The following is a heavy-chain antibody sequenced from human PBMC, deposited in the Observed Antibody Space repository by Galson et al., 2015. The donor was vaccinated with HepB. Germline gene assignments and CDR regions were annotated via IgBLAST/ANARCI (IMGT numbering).Heavy chain of an antibody. CDR2: INAGNGNT. J-gene: IGHJ4*02. CDR1: GYTFTSYA. Sequence: SVKVSCKASGYTFTSYAMHWVRQAPGQRLEWMGWINAGNGNTKYSQKFQGRVTITRDTSASTAYMELSSLRSEDTAVYYCARSLTVTTPFDYWGQGTLVTVSS. D-gene: IGHD4-17*01. V-gene: IGHV1-3*01. CDR3: ARSLTVTTPFDY.